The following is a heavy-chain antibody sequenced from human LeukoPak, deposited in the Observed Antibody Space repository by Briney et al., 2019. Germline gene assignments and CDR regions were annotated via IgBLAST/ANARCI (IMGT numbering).Heavy chain of an antibody. CDR2: ISSSSSYI. CDR3: ARDEKDGPLWY. V-gene: IGHV3-21*01. CDR1: GFTFSSYS. J-gene: IGHJ4*02. D-gene: IGHD2-15*01. Sequence: GGSLRLSCAASGFTFSSYSMNWVRQAPGKGLEWVSSISSSSSYIYYADSVKGRFTISRDNAKNSLYLQPNSLRAEDTAIYYCARDEKDGPLWYWGQGILVFVSS.